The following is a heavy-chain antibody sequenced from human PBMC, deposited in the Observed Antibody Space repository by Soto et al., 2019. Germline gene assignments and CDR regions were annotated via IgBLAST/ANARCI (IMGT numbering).Heavy chain of an antibody. V-gene: IGHV1-46*01. CDR1: GYTFTSYY. CDR3: ARLGTYYDILTGLDY. Sequence: GASVKVSCKASGYTFTSYYMHWVRQAPGQGLEWMGIINPSGGSTSYAQKFQGRVTMTRDTSTSTVYMELSSLRSEDTAVYYCARLGTYYDILTGLDYWGQGTLVTVSS. D-gene: IGHD3-9*01. CDR2: INPSGGST. J-gene: IGHJ4*02.